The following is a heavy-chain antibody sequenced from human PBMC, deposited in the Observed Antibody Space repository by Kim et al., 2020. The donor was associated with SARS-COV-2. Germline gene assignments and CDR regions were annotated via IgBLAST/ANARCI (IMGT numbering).Heavy chain of an antibody. Sequence: GGSLRLSCAASGFTVSSNYMSWVRQAPGKGLEWVSVIYSGGSTYYADSVKGRFTISRDNSKNTLYLQMNSLRAEDTAVYYCASPYYYGSGSYPPHYYYYGMDVWGQGTTVTVSS. CDR3: ASPYYYGSGSYPPHYYYYGMDV. CDR1: GFTVSSNY. CDR2: IYSGGST. V-gene: IGHV3-53*01. D-gene: IGHD3-10*01. J-gene: IGHJ6*02.